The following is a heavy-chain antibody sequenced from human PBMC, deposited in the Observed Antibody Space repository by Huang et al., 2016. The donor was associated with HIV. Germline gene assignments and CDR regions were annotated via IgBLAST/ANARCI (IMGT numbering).Heavy chain of an antibody. J-gene: IGHJ3*01. CDR3: VKERGSSRARSSFDF. D-gene: IGHD6-13*01. Sequence: QVRLVESGGGVVQPGASLTLSCSASGFPFSAYGMGWVRQAPGKGLEWVSFIRYDGNNDYLRGSVKGRFTISRDNSNNTLYLRMNSLRPEDTAVYYCVKERGSSRARSSFDFWGQGTSVIVSS. CDR1: GFPFSAYG. CDR2: IRYDGNND. V-gene: IGHV3-30*02.